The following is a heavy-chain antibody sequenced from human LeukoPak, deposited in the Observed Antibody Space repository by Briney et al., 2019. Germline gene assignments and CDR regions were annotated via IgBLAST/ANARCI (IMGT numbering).Heavy chain of an antibody. Sequence: PGGSLRLSCAASGFTFSSYAMSWVRQAPGKGLEWVSAISGSGGSTYYADSVKGRFTISRDNSKNTLYLQMNSLRAEDTAVYYCAKDLSQGVVTAALDYWGQGTLVTVSS. CDR2: ISGSGGST. CDR3: AKDLSQGVVTAALDY. V-gene: IGHV3-23*01. D-gene: IGHD2-21*02. J-gene: IGHJ4*02. CDR1: GFTFSSYA.